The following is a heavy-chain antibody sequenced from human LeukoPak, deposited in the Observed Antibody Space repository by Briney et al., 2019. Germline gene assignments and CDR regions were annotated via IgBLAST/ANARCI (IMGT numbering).Heavy chain of an antibody. V-gene: IGHV4-34*01. J-gene: IGHJ1*01. Sequence: PSETLSLTCAVYGGSFSGYYWSWIRQPPGKGLEWIGEINHSGSTNYNPSLKSRVTISVDTSKNQFSLKLSSVTAADTAVYYCAGGRTLVLSYFQHWGQGTLVTVSS. CDR3: AGGRTLVLSYFQH. CDR1: GGSFSGYY. D-gene: IGHD6-13*01. CDR2: INHSGST.